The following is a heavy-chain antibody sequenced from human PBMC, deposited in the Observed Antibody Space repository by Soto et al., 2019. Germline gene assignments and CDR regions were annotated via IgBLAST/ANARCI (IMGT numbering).Heavy chain of an antibody. V-gene: IGHV3-23*01. Sequence: GGSLRLSCAASGFTFSSYAMSWIRQAPGKGLEWISAISSSGATASYADSVKGRFTISRDNSKNTLYLQMSFLRDEDTAVYYCAKGASRYYDSSGYFVWGQGTLVTVSS. D-gene: IGHD3-22*01. J-gene: IGHJ4*02. CDR2: ISSSGATA. CDR1: GFTFSSYA. CDR3: AKGASRYYDSSGYFV.